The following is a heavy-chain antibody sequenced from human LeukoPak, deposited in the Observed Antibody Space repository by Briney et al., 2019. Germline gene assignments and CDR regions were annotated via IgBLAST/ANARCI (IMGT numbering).Heavy chain of an antibody. J-gene: IGHJ4*02. CDR2: IYYSGST. V-gene: IGHV4-59*01. CDR3: ASGYGSGSYGIDY. D-gene: IGHD3-10*01. CDR1: GGSISSYY. Sequence: PSETLSLTCTVSGGSISSYYWSWIRQPPGKGLEWIGYIYYSGSTNYNPSLKSRVTIPVDTSKNQFSLKLSSVTAADTAVYYCASGYGSGSYGIDYWGQGTLVTVSS.